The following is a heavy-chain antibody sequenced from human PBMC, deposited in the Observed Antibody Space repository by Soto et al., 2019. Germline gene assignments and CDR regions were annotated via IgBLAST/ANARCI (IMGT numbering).Heavy chain of an antibody. CDR1: GVSISTSGYY. J-gene: IGHJ4*02. CDR2: VHYTGGT. Sequence: QLQLQESGPGLVKPSETLSLSCTVSGVSISTSGYYWGWIRQSPGKGLVWIGTVHYTGGTYHNPSLKHRVTVSVDTSKKQISLQLSSVTAADTSLYYCASGVGLTAFDSWGRGTLVTVSS. D-gene: IGHD3-3*01. CDR3: ASGVGLTAFDS. V-gene: IGHV4-39*01.